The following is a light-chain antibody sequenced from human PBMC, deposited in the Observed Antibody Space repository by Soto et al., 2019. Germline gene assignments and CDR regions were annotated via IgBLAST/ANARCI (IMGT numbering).Light chain of an antibody. Sequence: QSALTQPASVSGSPGQSITISCTGTSSDVGGYNYVSWYQQHPGKAPKLMIYEVTNRPSGVSNRFSGSKSGNTASLTISGLQAEDEAGYYCSSYTSNNTVVFGGGTKLTVL. V-gene: IGLV2-14*01. CDR1: SSDVGGYNY. CDR3: SSYTSNNTVV. J-gene: IGLJ2*01. CDR2: EVT.